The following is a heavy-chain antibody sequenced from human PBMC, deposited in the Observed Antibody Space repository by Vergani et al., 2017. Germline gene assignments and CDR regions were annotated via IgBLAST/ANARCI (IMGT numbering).Heavy chain of an antibody. Sequence: QLQLQESGPGLVQPSETLSLTCTVSGGSISSSSYYWGWIRQPPGKGLEWIGSIYYSGSTYYNPSLKSRVTISVDTSKNQFSLKLSSVTAADTAVYYCARGRMGIEDAFDFLGQGTMVTVSS. CDR2: IYYSGST. V-gene: IGHV4-39*01. CDR3: ARGRMGIEDAFDF. D-gene: IGHD7-27*01. J-gene: IGHJ3*01. CDR1: GGSISSSSYY.